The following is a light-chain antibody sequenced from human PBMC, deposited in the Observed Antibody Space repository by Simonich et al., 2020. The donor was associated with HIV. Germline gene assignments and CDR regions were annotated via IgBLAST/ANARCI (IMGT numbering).Light chain of an antibody. CDR1: QSVLYSSNNKNY. V-gene: IGKV4-1*01. Sequence: DIVMTQSPDSLAVSLRERATINCKSSQSVLYSSNNKNYLTWYQQKPGQPPKLLIYWASTRESGVPDRISGSGSGTDFTLTINRLEPEDFAVYYCQQYGTSRYTFGQGTKLEIK. CDR2: WAS. CDR3: QQYGTSRYT. J-gene: IGKJ2*01.